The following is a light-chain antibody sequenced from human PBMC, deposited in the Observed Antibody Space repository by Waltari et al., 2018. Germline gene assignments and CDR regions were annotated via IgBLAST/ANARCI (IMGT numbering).Light chain of an antibody. V-gene: IGKV1-5*01. CDR1: EDINTW. CDR3: QHYKNFPLT. J-gene: IGKJ4*01. Sequence: DVQMTQSPSTLSASVGDRVTITCRASEDINTWLAWYPRKPGKAPKLLISDAASLKSGVPSRFSGSGSGTDFTLTITSMQPDDFATYYCQHYKNFPLTFGGGTNVEV. CDR2: DAA.